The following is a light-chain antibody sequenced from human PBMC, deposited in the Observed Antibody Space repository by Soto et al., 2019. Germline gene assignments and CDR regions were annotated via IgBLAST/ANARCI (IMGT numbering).Light chain of an antibody. CDR3: SSYAGSNKSV. J-gene: IGLJ1*01. CDR1: SSDVGGYNY. CDR2: EVS. Sequence: QSFLTQLPSASGSPGQSVTISCTGTSSDVGGYNYVSWYQQHPGKAPKLMIYEVSKRPSGVPDRFSGSKSGDTASLTVSGLQPEDEADYYCSSYAGSNKSVFGTGTKVTVL. V-gene: IGLV2-8*01.